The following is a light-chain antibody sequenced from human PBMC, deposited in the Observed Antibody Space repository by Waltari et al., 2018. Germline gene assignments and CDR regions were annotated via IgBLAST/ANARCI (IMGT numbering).Light chain of an antibody. CDR3: LQHKSYPLT. CDR2: GAF. J-gene: IGKJ4*01. Sequence: DIQMTQSPSAMSASVGDRVTITCRASQDITNYLAWFPQKPGKAPKRLIYGAFSLQSGVPSRFSGSGSGTEFTLTISSLQPEDFATYYCLQHKSYPLTFGGGTKVEIK. CDR1: QDITNY. V-gene: IGKV1-17*03.